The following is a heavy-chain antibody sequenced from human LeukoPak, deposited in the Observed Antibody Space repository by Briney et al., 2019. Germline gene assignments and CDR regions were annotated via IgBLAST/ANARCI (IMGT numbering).Heavy chain of an antibody. V-gene: IGHV1-2*02. J-gene: IGHJ4*02. D-gene: IGHD3-10*01. CDR1: GYTFTSYC. CDR3: ASEYYYGSGRSSV. CDR2: INPNSGGT. Sequence: ASVKVSCQASGYTFTSYCISWVRQAPGQGLEWMGWINPNSGGTNYAQKFQGSVTMTRDTSISTAYMELSRLRSDDTAVYYCASEYYYGSGRSSVWGQGTLVTVSS.